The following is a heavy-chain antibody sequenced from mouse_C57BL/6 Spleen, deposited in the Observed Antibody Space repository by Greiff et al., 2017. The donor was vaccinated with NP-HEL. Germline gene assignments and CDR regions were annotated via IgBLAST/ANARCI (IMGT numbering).Heavy chain of an antibody. V-gene: IGHV1-81*01. CDR3: ASYYYYGSSYGYWYFDV. D-gene: IGHD1-1*01. CDR2: IYPRSGNT. J-gene: IGHJ1*03. Sequence: VQLQESGAELARPGASVKLSCKASGYTFRSYGISWVKQRTGQGLEWIGEIYPRSGNTYYNEKFKGKATLTADKSSSTAYMELRSLTYEDSAVYFCASYYYYGSSYGYWYFDVWGTGTTVTVSS. CDR1: GYTFRSYG.